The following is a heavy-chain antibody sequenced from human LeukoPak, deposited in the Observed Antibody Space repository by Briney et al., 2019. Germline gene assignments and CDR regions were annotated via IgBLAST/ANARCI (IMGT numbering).Heavy chain of an antibody. J-gene: IGHJ6*03. Sequence: GGSLRLSCAASGFTFSDYYMSWIRQAPGKGLEWVSYISSSGSTIYYADSVKGRFTISRDNAKNSLYLQMNSLRAEDTAVYYCARDRADSGSYSYYYYYMDVWGKGTTVTVSS. CDR1: GFTFSDYY. CDR3: ARDRADSGSYSYYYYYMDV. V-gene: IGHV3-11*04. CDR2: ISSSGSTI. D-gene: IGHD1-26*01.